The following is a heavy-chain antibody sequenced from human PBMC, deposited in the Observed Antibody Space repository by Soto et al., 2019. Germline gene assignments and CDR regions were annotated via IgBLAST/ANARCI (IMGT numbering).Heavy chain of an antibody. V-gene: IGHV1-2*04. CDR3: ARAFSYSSGCHDFDY. CDR1: GYSFTGYY. CDR2: INPNSGDT. J-gene: IGHJ4*02. Sequence: ASVKVSCKTSGYSFTGYYIHWVRQAPGQGLEWMGWINPNSGDTNYAQKIQGWVTMTRDTSLSTAYMELSRLRSDDTAVFYCARAFSYSSGCHDFDYWGQGTPVTVS. D-gene: IGHD6-19*01.